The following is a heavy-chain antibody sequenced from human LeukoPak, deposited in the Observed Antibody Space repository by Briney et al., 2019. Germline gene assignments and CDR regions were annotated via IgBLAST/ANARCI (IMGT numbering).Heavy chain of an antibody. CDR1: GFTFSGSA. D-gene: IGHD1-14*01. V-gene: IGHV3-73*01. CDR2: IRSKANSYAT. J-gene: IGHJ4*02. Sequence: GGSLRLSCAASGFTFSGSAMHWVRQASGKGLEWVGRIRSKANSYATAYAASVKGRLTISRDDSKNTAYLQMKSLKTEDTIVYYYTTPGGCYFDYSGQGARVTVSS. CDR3: TTPGGCYFDY.